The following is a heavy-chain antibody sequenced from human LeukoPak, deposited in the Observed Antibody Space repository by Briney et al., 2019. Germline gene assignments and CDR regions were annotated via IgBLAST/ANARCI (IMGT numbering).Heavy chain of an antibody. D-gene: IGHD2/OR15-2a*01. V-gene: IGHV5-51*01. Sequence: GESLKISCKGSGYRFTSYWIGWVRQMPGKGLEWMGIIYPGDSETRYSPSFQGQVTISADNSISAAYLQWSSLKASDTAIYYCAKGPSSKNWFDPWGQGTLVTVSS. J-gene: IGHJ5*02. CDR3: AKGPSSKNWFDP. CDR1: GYRFTSYW. CDR2: IYPGDSET.